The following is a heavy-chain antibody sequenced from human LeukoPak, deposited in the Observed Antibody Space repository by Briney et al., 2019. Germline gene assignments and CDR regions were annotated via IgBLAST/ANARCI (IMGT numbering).Heavy chain of an antibody. CDR1: GYSFTTYW. V-gene: IGHV5-51*01. Sequence: GESLKISCKGSGYSFTTYWIAWVRQMPGKGLEWMGIIYPDDSDTRYSPSFQGQVTISVDKSLSTAYLQWISLKASDTAMYYFARGDRVEDTTIITNHFDYWGQGALVTVSS. J-gene: IGHJ4*02. CDR3: ARGDRVEDTTIITNHFDY. CDR2: IYPDDSDT. D-gene: IGHD5-18*01.